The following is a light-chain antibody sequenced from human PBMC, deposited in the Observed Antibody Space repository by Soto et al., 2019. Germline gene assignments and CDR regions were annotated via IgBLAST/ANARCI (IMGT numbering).Light chain of an antibody. CDR1: SSDVGGYNY. J-gene: IGLJ2*01. CDR2: EVS. Sequence: QSALTQPASVSGSPGQSITISCTGTSSDVGGYNYVSWYQHHPGKAPKLMIYEVSDRPSGVSNRFSGSKSGTSASLAISGLRSEDEADYYCAAWDDSLSVVVFGGGTKLTVL. V-gene: IGLV2-14*01. CDR3: AAWDDSLSVVV.